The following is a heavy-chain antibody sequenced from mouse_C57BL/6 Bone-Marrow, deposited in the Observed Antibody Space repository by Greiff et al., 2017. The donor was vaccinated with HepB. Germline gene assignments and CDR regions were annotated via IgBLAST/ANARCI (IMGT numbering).Heavy chain of an antibody. J-gene: IGHJ2*01. CDR2: ISYSGST. D-gene: IGHD1-1*01. CDR3: ARGLITTSRGYYFDY. Sequence: EVKLMESGPGLAKPSQTLSLTCSVTGYSITSDYWNWIRKFPGNKLEYMGYISYSGSTYYNPSLKSRISITRDTSKNQYYLQLNSVTTEDTATYYCARGLITTSRGYYFDYWGQGTTLTVSS. CDR1: GYSITSDY. V-gene: IGHV3-8*01.